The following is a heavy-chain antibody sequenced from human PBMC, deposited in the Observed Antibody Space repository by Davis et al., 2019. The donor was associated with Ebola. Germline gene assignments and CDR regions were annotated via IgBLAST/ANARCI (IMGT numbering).Heavy chain of an antibody. Sequence: PSETLSLTCTVSGGSISSHYWIWIRQPPGKGLEWIGYIYYSGSTNYNPSLKSRVTISVDTSKNQFSLKLTSVTAADTAVYYCANAPVGCRGGNCFALADVWGQGTTVTVS. CDR2: IYYSGST. D-gene: IGHD2-21*01. CDR3: ANAPVGCRGGNCFALADV. V-gene: IGHV4-59*11. CDR1: GGSISSHY. J-gene: IGHJ6*02.